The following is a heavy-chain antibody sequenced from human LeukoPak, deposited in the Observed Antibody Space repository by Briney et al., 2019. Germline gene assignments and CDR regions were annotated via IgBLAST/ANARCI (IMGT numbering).Heavy chain of an antibody. CDR2: IRYDGSNK. D-gene: IGHD3-10*01. Sequence: GGSLRLSCAASGFTFSSYGMHWVRRAPGKGLEWVAFIRYDGSNKYYADSVKGRFTISRDNSKNTLYLQMNSLRAEDTAVYYCAKFDHTIYGSGSYAFDIWGQGTMVTVSS. CDR1: GFTFSSYG. V-gene: IGHV3-30*02. J-gene: IGHJ3*02. CDR3: AKFDHTIYGSGSYAFDI.